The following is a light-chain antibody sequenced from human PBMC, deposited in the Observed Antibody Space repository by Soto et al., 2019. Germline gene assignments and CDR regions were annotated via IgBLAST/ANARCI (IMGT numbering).Light chain of an antibody. J-gene: IGKJ5*01. CDR2: DAS. Sequence: PGEGATLSCRASQSVSTYFAWYQQKPGQPPRLLIYDASKRATGIPARFSVSGSGTDFTLTITSLEPEDFAVYYCQENHGSPVTFGHGKRLEI. V-gene: IGKV3-11*01. CDR3: QENHGSPVT. CDR1: QSVSTY.